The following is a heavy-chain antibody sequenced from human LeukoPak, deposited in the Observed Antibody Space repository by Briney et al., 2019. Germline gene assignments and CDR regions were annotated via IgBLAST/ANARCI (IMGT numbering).Heavy chain of an antibody. V-gene: IGHV3-74*01. J-gene: IGHJ5*02. D-gene: IGHD2-15*01. CDR1: GFTFSNHW. Sequence: GGSLRLSCAASGFTFSNHWMHWVRHAPVKGLIWVSRINSDGSSTTYADSVKGRFTISRDNSKNTLYLQMNSLRAEDTAVYYCAKDPIRKRYCSGGSCHPNWFDPWGQGTLVTVSS. CDR2: INSDGSST. CDR3: AKDPIRKRYCSGGSCHPNWFDP.